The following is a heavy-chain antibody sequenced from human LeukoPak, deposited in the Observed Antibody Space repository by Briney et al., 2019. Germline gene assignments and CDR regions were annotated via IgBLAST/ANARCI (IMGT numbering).Heavy chain of an antibody. J-gene: IGHJ1*01. CDR3: ARDSPGYGAYVS. V-gene: IGHV3-7*01. CDR2: IKEDGSRE. D-gene: IGHD5-12*01. Sequence: PGGSLRLSCAASGFNFSTYWMTWVRQAPGKGLEGVANIKEDGSREYYVDSVKGQFTISRDNAKNSLYLQMDSLTAEDTAVYYCARDSPGYGAYVSWGQGTLVSVSS. CDR1: GFNFSTYW.